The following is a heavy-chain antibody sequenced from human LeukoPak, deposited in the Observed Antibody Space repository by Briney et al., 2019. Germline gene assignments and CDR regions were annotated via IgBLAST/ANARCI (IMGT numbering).Heavy chain of an antibody. CDR1: GFTFSSYA. D-gene: IGHD3-16*02. V-gene: IGHV3-30-3*01. Sequence: GGSLRLSCAASGFTFSSYAMHWVRQAPGKGLEWVAVISYDGSNKYYADSVKGRFTISRDNSENTLYLQMNSLRAEDTAVYYCARGPNYDYVWGSYRYYDYWGQGTLVTVSS. J-gene: IGHJ4*02. CDR3: ARGPNYDYVWGSYRYYDY. CDR2: ISYDGSNK.